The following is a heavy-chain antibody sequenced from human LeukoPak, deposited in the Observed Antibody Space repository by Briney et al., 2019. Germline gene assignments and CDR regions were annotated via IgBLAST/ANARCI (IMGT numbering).Heavy chain of an antibody. CDR1: GFTFSNYS. CDR2: ISGTSSPR. V-gene: IGHV3-48*04. D-gene: IGHD4-17*01. Sequence: GGSLRLSCAASGFTFSNYSMNWVRQAPGKGLEWVSYISGTSSPRYYADSVKGRFTITRDNAKNSLYLQMNSLRAEDTAVYYCARDVYGDYAIDYWGQGTLVTVSS. J-gene: IGHJ4*02. CDR3: ARDVYGDYAIDY.